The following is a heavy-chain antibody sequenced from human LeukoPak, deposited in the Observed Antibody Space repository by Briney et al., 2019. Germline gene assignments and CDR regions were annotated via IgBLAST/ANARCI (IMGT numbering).Heavy chain of an antibody. CDR2: ISYDGSNK. Sequence: PGGSLRLSCAASGFTFSSYGMHGVRQAPGKGLEWVAVISYDGSNKYYADSVKGRFTISRDNSKNTLYLQMNSLRAEDTAVYYCAKDSGASGSLDYWGQGTLVTVSS. CDR3: AKDSGASGSLDY. CDR1: GFTFSSYG. V-gene: IGHV3-30*18. J-gene: IGHJ4*02. D-gene: IGHD3-10*01.